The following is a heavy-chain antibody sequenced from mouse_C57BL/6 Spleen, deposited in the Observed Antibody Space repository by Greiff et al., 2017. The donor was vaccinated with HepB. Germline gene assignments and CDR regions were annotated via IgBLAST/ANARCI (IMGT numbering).Heavy chain of an antibody. J-gene: IGHJ4*01. CDR2: ISSGSSTI. CDR3: ARRARPFYAMDY. Sequence: DVMLVESGGGLVKPGGSLKLSCAASGFTFSDYGMHWVRQAPEKGLEWVAYISSGSSTIYYADTVKGRFTISRDNAKNTLFLQMTSLRSEDTAMYYCARRARPFYAMDYWGQGTSVTVSS. CDR1: GFTFSDYG. V-gene: IGHV5-17*01. D-gene: IGHD3-3*01.